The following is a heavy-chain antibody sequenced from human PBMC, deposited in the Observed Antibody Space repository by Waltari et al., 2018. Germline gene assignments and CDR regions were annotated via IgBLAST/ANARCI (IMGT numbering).Heavy chain of an antibody. CDR3: ARVTGYCSGGSCFDAFDI. CDR1: GGSISSSY. J-gene: IGHJ3*02. D-gene: IGHD2-15*01. CDR2: IYYSGST. V-gene: IGHV4-59*01. Sequence: QVQLQESGPGLVKPSETLSLTCTVSGGSISSSYWSWIRQPPGKGLEWIGYIYYSGSTNYNPSLKSRVTISVDTSKNQFSLKLSSVTAADTAVYYCARVTGYCSGGSCFDAFDIWGQGTMVTVSS.